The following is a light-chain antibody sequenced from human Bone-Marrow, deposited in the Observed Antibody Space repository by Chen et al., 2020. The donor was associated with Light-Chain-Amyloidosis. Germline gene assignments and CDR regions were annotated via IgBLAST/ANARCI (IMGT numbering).Light chain of an antibody. J-gene: IGKJ4*01. CDR2: RAS. CDR1: QSVGDN. V-gene: IGKV3-15*01. CDR3: QQHYAWPLS. Sequence: EIVMTQSPATLSVSPGESATLSCRASQSVGDNLAWYQQRPGQAPRLLIYRASTRATGIPARLSRSGSGTHFTLTISSPHPGALEVYYCQQHYAWPLSYGGGTKVE.